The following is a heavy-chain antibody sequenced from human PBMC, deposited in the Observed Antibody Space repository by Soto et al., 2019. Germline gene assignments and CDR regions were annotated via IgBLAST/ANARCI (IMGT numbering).Heavy chain of an antibody. V-gene: IGHV3-53*01. CDR1: GFTVSSNY. D-gene: IGHD6-19*01. CDR3: AREVVGSGWTYYYYGMDV. J-gene: IGHJ6*02. CDR2: IYSGGST. Sequence: RGGSLRLSCAASGFTVSSNYMSWVRQAPGKGLEWVSVIYSGGSTYYADSVKGRFTISRDNSKNTLYLQMSSLRAEDTAVYYCAREVVGSGWTYYYYGMDVWGQGTTVTVSS.